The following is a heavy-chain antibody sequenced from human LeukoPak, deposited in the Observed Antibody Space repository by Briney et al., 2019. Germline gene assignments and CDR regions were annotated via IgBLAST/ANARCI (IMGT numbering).Heavy chain of an antibody. CDR2: IGPSGSDI. J-gene: IGHJ3*01. V-gene: IGHV3-48*01. CDR3: ARDEYLDYDTNS. Sequence: PGGSLRLSCAASGFTFGLYAMNWVRQAPGKGLEWISYIGPSGSDIYYADSVKGRFTISRDNAKDSLHLQMNSMRAEDTAVYYCARDEYLDYDTNSWGQGTMVTVSS. D-gene: IGHD3-22*01. CDR1: GFTFGLYA.